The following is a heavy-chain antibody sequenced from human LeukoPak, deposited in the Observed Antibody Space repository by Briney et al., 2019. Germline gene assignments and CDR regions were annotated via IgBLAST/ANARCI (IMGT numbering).Heavy chain of an antibody. D-gene: IGHD1-26*01. J-gene: IGHJ4*02. CDR1: GFTFSSSA. CDR3: AKGGKWDVTPFDY. Sequence: GGSLRLSCAASGFTFSSSAMSWVRQAPGKGLEWVSAVSNNGGYTYYADSVKGRFTISRDNSKNTLYLQVNSLRAEDTAVYYCAKGGKWDVTPFDYWGQGTLVTVSS. V-gene: IGHV3-23*01. CDR2: VSNNGGYT.